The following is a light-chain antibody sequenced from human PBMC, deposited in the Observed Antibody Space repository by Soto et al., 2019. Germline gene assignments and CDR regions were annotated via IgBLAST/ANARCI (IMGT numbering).Light chain of an antibody. V-gene: IGLV1-44*01. CDR2: SNN. CDR3: AAWDDSLNGLYV. J-gene: IGLJ1*01. CDR1: SSNIGSNT. Sequence: SVLTQPPSASGTPGQRVTISCSGSSSNIGSNTVNWYQQLPGTAPKLLIYSNNQRPSGVPDRFSGSKSGTSASLAISGLQSEDEADYYCAAWDDSLNGLYVFGTWTKLTVL.